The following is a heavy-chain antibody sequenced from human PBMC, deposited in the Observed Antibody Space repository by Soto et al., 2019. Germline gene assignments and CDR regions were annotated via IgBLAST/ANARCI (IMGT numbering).Heavy chain of an antibody. CDR3: ASMGYHYGSGSYPLDY. J-gene: IGHJ4*02. V-gene: IGHV4-59*08. CDR1: GGSISSYY. D-gene: IGHD3-10*01. Sequence: QVQLQESGPGLVKPSETLSLTCTVSGGSISSYYWTWIRQPPGKGLEGIGFIYNSGSTHYNPSLRSRVAIPVATSKNQFSRKLRSVTAADTAVYYCASMGYHYGSGSYPLDYWGQGTLVTVSS. CDR2: IYNSGST.